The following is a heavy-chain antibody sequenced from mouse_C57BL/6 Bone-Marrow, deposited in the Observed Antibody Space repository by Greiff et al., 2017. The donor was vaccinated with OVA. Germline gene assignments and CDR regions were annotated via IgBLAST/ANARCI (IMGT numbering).Heavy chain of an antibody. J-gene: IGHJ1*03. CDR2: IFPGSGST. CDR1: GYTFTDHY. V-gene: IGHV1-75*01. D-gene: IGHD2-1*01. Sequence: VQLQQSGPELVKPGASVKISCKASGYTFTDHYINWVQQRPGQGLEWIGWIFPGSGSTYYNEKFKGKATLTVDKSSSTAYMLLSSLTSEDSAVYFCARSRNYGNYSWYFDVWGTGTTVTVSS. CDR3: ARSRNYGNYSWYFDV.